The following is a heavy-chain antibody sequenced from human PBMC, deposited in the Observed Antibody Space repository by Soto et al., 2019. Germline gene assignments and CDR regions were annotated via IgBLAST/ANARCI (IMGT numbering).Heavy chain of an antibody. CDR2: INPENGGT. D-gene: IGHD3-3*01. Sequence: QVQLVQSGAEVKKPGASVKVSCQTSGYTFTGYSIHWVRQAPGHGREWMGWINPENGGTNYAQKFQGRVNMSRDTSIDTAYMDLSSLRSDDTAVYFCGWFGGKFDFWGQGTLVTVSS. CDR3: GWFGGKFDF. J-gene: IGHJ4*02. CDR1: GYTFTGYS. V-gene: IGHV1-2*02.